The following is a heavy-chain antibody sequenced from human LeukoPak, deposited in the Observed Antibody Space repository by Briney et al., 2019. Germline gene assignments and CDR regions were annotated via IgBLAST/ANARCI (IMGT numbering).Heavy chain of an antibody. CDR2: IYYSGST. CDR3: ARDYRHDYGDYFDY. V-gene: IGHV4-59*01. D-gene: IGHD4-17*01. CDR1: GGSISSYY. J-gene: IGHJ4*02. Sequence: SETLSLTCTVSGGSISSYYWSWIRQPPGKGLEWIGYIYYSGSTNYNPSLKSRVTISVDTSKNQFSLKLSSVTAADTAVYYCARDYRHDYGDYFDYWGQGTLVTVSS.